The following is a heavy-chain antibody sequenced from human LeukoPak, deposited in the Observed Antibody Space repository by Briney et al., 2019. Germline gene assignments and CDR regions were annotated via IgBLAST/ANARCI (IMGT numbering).Heavy chain of an antibody. J-gene: IGHJ4*02. V-gene: IGHV3-15*01. D-gene: IGHD2-2*01. CDR2: IKSGDGGTT. CDR1: GFTFSNAW. Sequence: GGSLRLSCAASGFTFSNAWMTWVRQAPGKGLEWVGRIKSGDGGTTDYAAPVKGRFTISRDDSKNTLYLQMNSLKTEDTALYYCTTNADLDYWGRGSLVTVSS. CDR3: TTNADLDY.